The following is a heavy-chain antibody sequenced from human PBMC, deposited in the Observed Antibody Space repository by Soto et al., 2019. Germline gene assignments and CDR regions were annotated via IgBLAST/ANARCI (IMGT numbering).Heavy chain of an antibody. CDR1: GGSISSGGYY. D-gene: IGHD6-13*01. Sequence: SETLSLTCTVSGGSISSGGYYWSWIRQHPGKGLEWIGYIYYSGSTYYNPSLKSRVTISVDTSKNQFSLKLSSVTAADTAVYYCAREVVGSSSSWYSLYYFDYWGQGTLVTVSS. J-gene: IGHJ4*02. CDR3: AREVVGSSSSWYSLYYFDY. V-gene: IGHV4-31*03. CDR2: IYYSGST.